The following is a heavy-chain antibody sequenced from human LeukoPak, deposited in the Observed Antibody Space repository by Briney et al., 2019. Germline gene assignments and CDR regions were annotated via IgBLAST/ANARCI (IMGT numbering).Heavy chain of an antibody. CDR3: ARSSGYYFPFDY. CDR2: MNPNSGNT. CDR1: GYTFTSYG. V-gene: IGHV1-8*03. J-gene: IGHJ4*02. Sequence: AASVKVSCKASGYTFTSYGISWVRQATGQGLGWMGWMNPNSGNTGYAQKFQGRVTITRNTSISTAYMELSSLRSEDTAVYYCARSSGYYFPFDYWGQGTLVTVSS. D-gene: IGHD3-22*01.